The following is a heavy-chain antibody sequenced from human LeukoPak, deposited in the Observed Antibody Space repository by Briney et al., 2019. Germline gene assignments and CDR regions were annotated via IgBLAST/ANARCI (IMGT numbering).Heavy chain of an antibody. Sequence: GGSLRLSCTASGFIFSDYYMSWIRQAPGKGLQWVSYISSSGITIYYADSVKGRFTISRDDSKNTLYLQMNSLRTEDTAIYFCARARAAWELPRAFDFWGRGTLVTVSS. V-gene: IGHV3-11*01. CDR3: ARARAAWELPRAFDF. J-gene: IGHJ4*02. CDR1: GFIFSDYY. CDR2: ISSSGITI. D-gene: IGHD1-26*01.